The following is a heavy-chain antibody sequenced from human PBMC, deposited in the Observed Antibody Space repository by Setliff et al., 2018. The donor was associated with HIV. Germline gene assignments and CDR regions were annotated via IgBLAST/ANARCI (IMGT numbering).Heavy chain of an antibody. Sequence: SVKVSCKASGGTFSSYAISWVRQAPGQGLEWMGGIIPIFGTANYAQKFQGRVTITTDESTSTAYMELSSLRSEDTAVYYCARGRYYYDSSGYYLDYWGQGTLVTVSS. CDR2: IIPIFGTA. V-gene: IGHV1-69*05. J-gene: IGHJ4*02. D-gene: IGHD3-22*01. CDR1: GGTFSSYA. CDR3: ARGRYYYDSSGYYLDY.